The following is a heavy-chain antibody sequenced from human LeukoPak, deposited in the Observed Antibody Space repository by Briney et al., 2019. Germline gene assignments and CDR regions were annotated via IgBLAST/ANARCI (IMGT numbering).Heavy chain of an antibody. Sequence: HPGGSLRLSCAVSGFTVSGNYMSWVRQAPGKGLEWVSVIYSGGTTYYADSVKGRFTISRDNSKNTLYLQMNSLRAEDTAVYYCARDRFLEWLLSTYYYYGMDVWGQGTTVTVSS. CDR1: GFTVSGNY. D-gene: IGHD3-3*01. CDR3: ARDRFLEWLLSTYYYYGMDV. V-gene: IGHV3-66*01. CDR2: IYSGGTT. J-gene: IGHJ6*02.